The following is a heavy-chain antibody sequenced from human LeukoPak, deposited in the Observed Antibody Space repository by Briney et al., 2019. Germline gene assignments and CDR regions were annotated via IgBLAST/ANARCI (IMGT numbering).Heavy chain of an antibody. D-gene: IGHD2-2*01. CDR1: GFTFSTYW. V-gene: IGHV3-7*04. CDR2: IKQFGSAK. J-gene: IGHJ4*02. CDR3: DRLYCCVSRCSYSFDY. Sequence: GGSLRLSCAASGFTFSTYWMSWVRQAPAKGLEWVANIKQFGSAKYYVDSVKGRFTISRDNARNSLYLQMNNLRAEDAAVYSCDRLYCCVSRCSYSFDYWGQGALVTVSS.